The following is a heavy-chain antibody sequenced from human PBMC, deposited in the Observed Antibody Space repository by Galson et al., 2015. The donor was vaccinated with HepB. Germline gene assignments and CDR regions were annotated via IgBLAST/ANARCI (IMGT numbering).Heavy chain of an antibody. CDR3: ARDGGDYAAWDY. J-gene: IGHJ4*02. D-gene: IGHD4-17*01. V-gene: IGHV3-30-3*01. Sequence: SLRLSCAASGFTFSSYAMHWVRQAPGKGLEWVAVISYDGSNKYYADSVKGRFTISRDNSKNTLYLQMNSLRAEDTAVYYCARDGGDYAAWDYWVQGTLVTVSS. CDR2: ISYDGSNK. CDR1: GFTFSSYA.